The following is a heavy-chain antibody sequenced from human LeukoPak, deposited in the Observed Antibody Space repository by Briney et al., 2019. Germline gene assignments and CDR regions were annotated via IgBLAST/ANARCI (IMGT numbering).Heavy chain of an antibody. Sequence: PGGSLRLSCAASGFTFSSYATSWVRQAPGKGLEWVANIKQDGSEKYYVDSVKGRFTISRDNAKNSLYLQMNSLRAEDTAVYYCARDQGSSLSWYFDLWGRGTLVTVSS. D-gene: IGHD6-13*01. V-gene: IGHV3-7*01. CDR3: ARDQGSSLSWYFDL. CDR2: IKQDGSEK. J-gene: IGHJ2*01. CDR1: GFTFSSYA.